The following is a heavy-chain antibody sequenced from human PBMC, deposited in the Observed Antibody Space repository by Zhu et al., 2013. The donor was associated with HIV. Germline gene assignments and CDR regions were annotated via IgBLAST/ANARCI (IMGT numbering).Heavy chain of an antibody. V-gene: IGHV1-3*01. CDR2: INAGNGNT. CDR3: AREGAFYCSGGSCRYYGMDV. Sequence: QVQLVQSGAEVKKPGASVKVSCKASGYTFTSYAMHWVRQAPGQRLEWMGWINAGNGNTKYSQKFQGRVTITRDTSASTAYMELSSLRSEDTAVYYCAREGAFYCSGGSCRYYGMDVWGQGTTVTVSS. D-gene: IGHD2-15*01. J-gene: IGHJ6*02. CDR1: GYTFTSYA.